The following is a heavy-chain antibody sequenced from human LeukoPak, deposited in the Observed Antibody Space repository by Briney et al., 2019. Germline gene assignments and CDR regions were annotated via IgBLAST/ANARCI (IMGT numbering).Heavy chain of an antibody. CDR1: GLTFSSYS. D-gene: IGHD6-13*01. V-gene: IGHV3-48*04. J-gene: IGHJ1*01. CDR2: ISSSGSTM. Sequence: GGSLRLSCAVSGLTFSSYSMNWVRQAPGKGLDWLSYISSSGSTMYYADSVKGRFTISRDNAKNLLYLQMNSLRAEDTAVYYCATPAAGPGAEYSLYWGQGTLVIVSS. CDR3: ATPAAGPGAEYSLY.